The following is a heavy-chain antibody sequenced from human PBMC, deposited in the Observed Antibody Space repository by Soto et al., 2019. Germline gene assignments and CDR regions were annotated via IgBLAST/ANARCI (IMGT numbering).Heavy chain of an antibody. CDR1: GFTFSAFW. D-gene: IGHD2-21*01. CDR3: ERDFSPQGEFFCDAFDV. Sequence: EVQLVESGGGLVQPGESLRLSCAASGFTFSAFWMTWLRQAPGKGLEWVANIKRDGTVTHYGGSVEGRCTLSRENAQNSLFQQLKSRTPEDPTMYTCERDFSPQGEFFCDAFDVWAKGPWSQSLQ. V-gene: IGHV3-7*04. CDR2: IKRDGTVT. J-gene: IGHJ3*01.